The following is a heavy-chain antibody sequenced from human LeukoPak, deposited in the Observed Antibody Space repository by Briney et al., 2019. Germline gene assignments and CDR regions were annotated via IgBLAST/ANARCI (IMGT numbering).Heavy chain of an antibody. Sequence: GGSLRLSCAASGFTFSSYSMNWVRQAPGKGLEWVSSISSSSSYIYYADSVKGRFTISRDNAKNSLYLQMNSLRAEDTAVYYCARDSGGAVAGPDYWGQGTLVTVSS. CDR1: GFTFSSYS. D-gene: IGHD6-19*01. J-gene: IGHJ4*02. CDR2: ISSSSSYI. CDR3: ARDSGGAVAGPDY. V-gene: IGHV3-21*01.